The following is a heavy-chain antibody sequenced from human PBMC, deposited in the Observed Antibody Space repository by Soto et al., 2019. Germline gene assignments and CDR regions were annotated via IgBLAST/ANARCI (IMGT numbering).Heavy chain of an antibody. CDR2: MDPNSGNT. Sequence: ASVKVSCKASGYTFTSYDINWVRQATGQGLEWMGWMDPNSGNTGYAQKFQGRVTMTRNTSISTAYMELSSLRSEDTAVYYCASWVVAATWAAFDIWGQGTMVTVSS. J-gene: IGHJ3*02. D-gene: IGHD2-15*01. V-gene: IGHV1-8*01. CDR3: ASWVVAATWAAFDI. CDR1: GYTFTSYD.